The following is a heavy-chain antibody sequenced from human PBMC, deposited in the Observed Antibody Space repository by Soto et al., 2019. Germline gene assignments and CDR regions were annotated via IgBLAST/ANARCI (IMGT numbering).Heavy chain of an antibody. V-gene: IGHV3-23*01. CDR2: ISGSGGST. D-gene: IGHD3-16*02. CDR1: GFTFSSYA. J-gene: IGHJ4*02. CDR3: AKGDYAYIWGSYRPRFDY. Sequence: EVQLLESGGGLVQPGGSLRLSCAASGFTFSSYAMSWVRQAPGKGLEWVSAISGSGGSTYYADSVKGRFTISRDNSKNTLYLQMNSRRAEDTAVYYCAKGDYAYIWGSYRPRFDYWGQGTLVTVSS.